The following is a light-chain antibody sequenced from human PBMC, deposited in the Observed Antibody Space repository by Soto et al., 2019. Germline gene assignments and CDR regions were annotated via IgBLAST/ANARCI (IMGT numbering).Light chain of an antibody. CDR1: QGISSS. V-gene: IGKV1-9*01. CDR2: AAS. CDR3: QQLSA. J-gene: IGKJ3*01. Sequence: DIQLTQSPSFLSASVGDRVTITCRASQGISSSLAWYQQKPGKAPKLLIYAASTLQSGVPSRFSGSGSGTEFTLTISSLQPEDFATYYCQQLSAFGPGTKVDIK.